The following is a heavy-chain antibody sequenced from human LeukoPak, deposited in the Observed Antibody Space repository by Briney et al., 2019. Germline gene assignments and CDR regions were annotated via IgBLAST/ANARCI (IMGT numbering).Heavy chain of an antibody. CDR3: ARESAVGYGSFDY. Sequence: GESLRLSCAASGCTFGAYYMSWVRQAPGKGLEWVANIRGDGRETFYADSLRGRFSIFRDNARNSVSLQMNSLSAEDTGVYYCARESAVGYGSFDYWGQGTLVTVSS. D-gene: IGHD6-19*01. CDR1: GCTFGAYY. CDR2: IRGDGRET. V-gene: IGHV3-7*03. J-gene: IGHJ4*02.